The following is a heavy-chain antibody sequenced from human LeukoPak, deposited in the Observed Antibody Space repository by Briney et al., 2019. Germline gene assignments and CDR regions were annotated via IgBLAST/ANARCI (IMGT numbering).Heavy chain of an antibody. V-gene: IGHV3-23*01. Sequence: GGSLRLSCAASGFTFSSYAMSWVRQAPGKGLEWVSAISGSGGSTYYADSVKGRFTISRDNSKNTLYLQMNSLRAEDTAVYYCARGTLFRGVIIKPIDYWGQGTLVTVS. CDR2: ISGSGGST. J-gene: IGHJ4*02. D-gene: IGHD3-10*01. CDR1: GFTFSSYA. CDR3: ARGTLFRGVIIKPIDY.